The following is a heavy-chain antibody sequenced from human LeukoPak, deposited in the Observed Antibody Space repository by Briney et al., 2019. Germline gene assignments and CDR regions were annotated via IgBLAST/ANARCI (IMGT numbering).Heavy chain of an antibody. CDR3: ARWVSHGFDV. CDR1: GGSISSSY. CDR2: IYISGTT. Sequence: SETLSLTCTVSGGSISSSYWSWIRQPAGKGLEWIGRIYISGTTNYNPSLKSRVTMSVDTSKNQFSLKVTSVTAADTAVYYCARWVSHGFDVWGQGIMVTVSS. V-gene: IGHV4-4*07. J-gene: IGHJ3*01.